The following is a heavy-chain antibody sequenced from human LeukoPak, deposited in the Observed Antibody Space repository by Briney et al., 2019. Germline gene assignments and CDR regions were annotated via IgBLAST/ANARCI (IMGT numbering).Heavy chain of an antibody. CDR2: IKQDGSEK. Sequence: GGSLRLSCAASGSTFSSYAMSWVRQAPGKGLEWVANIKQDGSEKYYVDSVKGRFTISRDNAKNSLYLQMNSLRAEDTAVYYCAKVWVRAAYAFDIWGLGTMVTVSS. J-gene: IGHJ3*02. D-gene: IGHD3-10*01. CDR1: GSTFSSYA. CDR3: AKVWVRAAYAFDI. V-gene: IGHV3-7*01.